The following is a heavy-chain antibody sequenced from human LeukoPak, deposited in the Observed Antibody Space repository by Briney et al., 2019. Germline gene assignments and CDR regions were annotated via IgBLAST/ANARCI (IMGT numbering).Heavy chain of an antibody. CDR2: VLTSANT. CDR3: ARLITGTTTAFDI. Sequence: SETLSLTCTVSGGSISSYYWSWIRQPAGKGLEWIGRVLTSANTNYNPSLKCRVTMSIDTSKNQFSLKVNSVTAADTAVYYCARLITGTTTAFDIWGQGTMVTVSS. D-gene: IGHD1-7*01. CDR1: GGSISSYY. J-gene: IGHJ3*02. V-gene: IGHV4-4*07.